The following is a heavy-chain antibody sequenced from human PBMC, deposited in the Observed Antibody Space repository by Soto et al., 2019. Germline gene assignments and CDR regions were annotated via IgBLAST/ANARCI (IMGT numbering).Heavy chain of an antibody. Sequence: SETLSLTCTVSVGSISSSSYYWGLIRQPPGEGLEWIGSIYYSGSTYYNPSLKSRVTISVDTSKNQFSLKLSSVTAADTAVYYCARNQLVVVVAATPGWFDPWGQGTLVTVSS. V-gene: IGHV4-39*01. J-gene: IGHJ5*02. CDR2: IYYSGST. CDR3: ARNQLVVVVAATPGWFDP. CDR1: VGSISSSSYY. D-gene: IGHD2-15*01.